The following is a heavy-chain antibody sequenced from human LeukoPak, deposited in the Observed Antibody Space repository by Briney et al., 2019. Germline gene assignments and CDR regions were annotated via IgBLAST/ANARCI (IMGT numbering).Heavy chain of an antibody. Sequence: EPGGSLRLSCAASGFTFSSYEMNWVRQAPGKGLEWVSYISSSGSTIYYADSVKGRFTISRDNAKNSLYLQMNSLRAEDTAVYYCARGTTSAALGYWGQGTLVTVSS. CDR2: ISSSGSTI. J-gene: IGHJ4*02. CDR1: GFTFSSYE. CDR3: ARGTTSAALGY. V-gene: IGHV3-48*03. D-gene: IGHD6-13*01.